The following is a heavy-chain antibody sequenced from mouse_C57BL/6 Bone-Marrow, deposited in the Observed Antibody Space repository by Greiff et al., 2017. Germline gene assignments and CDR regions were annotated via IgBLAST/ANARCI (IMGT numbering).Heavy chain of an antibody. CDR3: ARGGYDAWFAY. V-gene: IGHV1-82*01. Sequence: QVQLQQSGPELVKPGASVKISCKASGYAFSSSWMHWVKQRPGKGLEWIGRIYPGDGDTNYNGKFKGKATLTADKSSSTAYMQLSSLTSEDSAVYFCARGGYDAWFAYWGQGTIVTVSA. CDR1: GYAFSSSW. CDR2: IYPGDGDT. D-gene: IGHD2-2*01. J-gene: IGHJ3*01.